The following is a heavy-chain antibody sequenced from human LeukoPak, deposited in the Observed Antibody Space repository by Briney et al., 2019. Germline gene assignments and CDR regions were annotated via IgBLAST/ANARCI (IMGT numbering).Heavy chain of an antibody. CDR1: GGSISSNY. J-gene: IGHJ4*02. Sequence: SETLSLTCTVSGGSISSNYWTWIRQPPGKGLEWIGYIHHRGSTYYNPSLTSRVTISVDTSKNQFSLKLSSVTAADTAVFYCARGTQYTSSWYYFDYWGQGILVTVSS. D-gene: IGHD6-13*01. CDR2: IHHRGST. V-gene: IGHV4-59*01. CDR3: ARGTQYTSSWYYFDY.